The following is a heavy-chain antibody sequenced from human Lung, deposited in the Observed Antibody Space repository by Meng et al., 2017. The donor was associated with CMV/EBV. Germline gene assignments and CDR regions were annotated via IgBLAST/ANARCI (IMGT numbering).Heavy chain of an antibody. J-gene: IGHJ4*02. Sequence: SCAASGFTFRNFGMHWVRQAPGKGLEWVAVIWYDGSSKYYADSVKGRFAISRDNSKNTLFLLMNGLRAEDTAVYYCAKEDPNTVSFDYWGQGTLVTVSS. CDR1: GFTFRNFG. D-gene: IGHD4-11*01. CDR3: AKEDPNTVSFDY. CDR2: IWYDGSSK. V-gene: IGHV3-33*06.